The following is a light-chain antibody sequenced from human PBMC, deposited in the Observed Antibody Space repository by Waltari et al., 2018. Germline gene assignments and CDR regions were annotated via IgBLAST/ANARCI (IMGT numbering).Light chain of an antibody. V-gene: IGKV4-1*01. CDR2: RAS. CDR1: QSVLFDSNNKNY. J-gene: IGKJ4*01. CDR3: QQYYNLPLT. Sequence: DFVMTQSPDSLAVSLGESATINCKSSQSVLFDSNNKNYLAWYQQKPGQPPKALIYRASTRASGVPDRFSGSGSGTEFTLTISSLQAEDVAIYYCQQYYNLPLTFGGGTKVEIK.